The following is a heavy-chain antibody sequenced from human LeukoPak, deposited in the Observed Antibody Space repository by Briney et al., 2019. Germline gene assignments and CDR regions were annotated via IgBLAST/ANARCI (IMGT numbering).Heavy chain of an antibody. J-gene: IGHJ4*02. Sequence: GGSLRLSCAASGFTVSNNCMNWVRQAPGKGLEWVSVIYSGGNTYYADSVKGRLTISRDNSKNTLYLLMNSLRAEDTAMYYCARDLKHYYDSSGSGWGQGTLVTVSS. CDR3: ARDLKHYYDSSGSG. D-gene: IGHD3-22*01. CDR1: GFTVSNNC. V-gene: IGHV3-53*01. CDR2: IYSGGNT.